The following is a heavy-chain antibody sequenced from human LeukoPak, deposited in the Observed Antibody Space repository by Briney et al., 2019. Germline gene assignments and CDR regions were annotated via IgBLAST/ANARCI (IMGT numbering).Heavy chain of an antibody. Sequence: PGRSLRLSCAASGFNFSSYAMHWVRQAPGKGLDWVAVISDGGDDKFYTDSVKGRFSISRDNSKNTLYLQMNSLRAEDTAAYHCASDLDYGDIDDSFDVWGQGTMVTVSS. V-gene: IGHV3-30*10. CDR2: ISDGGDDK. CDR1: GFNFSSYA. D-gene: IGHD4-17*01. J-gene: IGHJ3*01. CDR3: ASDLDYGDIDDSFDV.